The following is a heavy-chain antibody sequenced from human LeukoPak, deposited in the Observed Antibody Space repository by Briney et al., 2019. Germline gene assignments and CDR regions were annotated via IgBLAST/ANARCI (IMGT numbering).Heavy chain of an antibody. D-gene: IGHD3-10*01. CDR2: ISGSGGST. Sequence: PGGSLRLSCAASGFTFSSYAMSWVRQAPGKGLEWVSAISGSGGSTYYADSVKGRFTISRDNSKNTLYLQMNSLRAEDTAVYYCAKGLGSGSYYKIDYWGRGTLVTVSS. V-gene: IGHV3-23*01. CDR3: AKGLGSGSYYKIDY. J-gene: IGHJ4*02. CDR1: GFTFSSYA.